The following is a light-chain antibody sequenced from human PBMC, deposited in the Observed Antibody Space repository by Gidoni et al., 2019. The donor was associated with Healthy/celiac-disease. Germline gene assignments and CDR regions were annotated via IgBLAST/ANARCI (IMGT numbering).Light chain of an antibody. CDR2: AAS. J-gene: IGKJ1*01. CDR1: QSISRY. V-gene: IGKV1-39*01. CDR3: QQSYSTPGT. Sequence: DLQMTQSPSSLSASVGDRVTITCRASQSISRYFNWYQQKPGKAPKLLIDAASSLQSGVPSRFSGRGSGKDFTLTISSLQHEDFATYYCQQSYSTPGTFGQGTKVEIK.